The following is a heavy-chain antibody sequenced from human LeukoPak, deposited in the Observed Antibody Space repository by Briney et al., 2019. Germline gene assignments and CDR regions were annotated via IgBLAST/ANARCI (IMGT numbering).Heavy chain of an antibody. CDR3: ARYYYYYMDV. CDR1: GFTFSRYS. Sequence: PGGSLRLSCTDSGFTFSRYSMSWVRQAPGKGLEWVANINQDGSEKYSVDSVKGRFTISRDNVKNLLYLQMNSLRAEDTAVYYCARYYYYYMDVWGKGTTVTVSS. CDR2: INQDGSEK. V-gene: IGHV3-7*01. J-gene: IGHJ6*03.